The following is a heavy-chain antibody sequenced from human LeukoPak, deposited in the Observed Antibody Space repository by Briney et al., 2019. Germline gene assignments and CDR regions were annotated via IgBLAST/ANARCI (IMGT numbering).Heavy chain of an antibody. CDR1: GYTFTGYF. D-gene: IGHD3-9*01. Sequence: ASVKVSCKASGYTFTGYFIHWVRQAPGQGLEWMGWINPKSGGTYYAQKFQGRVTMTRDTSISTAFMEVRRLTSDDTAVYHCAKGRLLPNFLGPGLTGIDYWGQGALVTVSS. V-gene: IGHV1-2*02. CDR2: INPKSGGT. J-gene: IGHJ4*02. CDR3: AKGRLLPNFLGPGLTGIDY.